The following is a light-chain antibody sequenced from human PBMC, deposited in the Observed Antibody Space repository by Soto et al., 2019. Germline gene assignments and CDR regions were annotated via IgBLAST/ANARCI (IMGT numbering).Light chain of an antibody. Sequence: DIVMTQSPDSLAVSLGERATINCKSSQGFLYSSNNKNYLAWYQQKPGQPPKLLIYWASTRESGVPDRFSGSGSGTDFTLTISSLQAEDVAVYYCQQYYSTPLTFGQGTKVDIK. V-gene: IGKV4-1*01. CDR1: QGFLYSSNNKNY. CDR3: QQYYSTPLT. CDR2: WAS. J-gene: IGKJ1*01.